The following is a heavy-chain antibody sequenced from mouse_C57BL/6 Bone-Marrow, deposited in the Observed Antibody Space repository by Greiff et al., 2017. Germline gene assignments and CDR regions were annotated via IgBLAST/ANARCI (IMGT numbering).Heavy chain of an antibody. CDR1: GYTFTSYW. Sequence: QVQLQQPGAELVRPGTSVKLSCKASGYTFTSYWMHWVKQRPGQGLEWIGVIDPSDSYTYYNQKFKGKATFTVDTSSSTAYMQLSSLTSEDSAVYCCARVGYFDYWGQGTTLTVSS. CDR3: ARVGYFDY. J-gene: IGHJ2*01. CDR2: IDPSDSYT. V-gene: IGHV1-59*01.